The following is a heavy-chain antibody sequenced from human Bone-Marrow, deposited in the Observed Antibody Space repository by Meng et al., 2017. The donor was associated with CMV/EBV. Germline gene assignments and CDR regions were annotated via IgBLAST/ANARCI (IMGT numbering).Heavy chain of an antibody. J-gene: IGHJ6*02. CDR2: IKQDGSEK. CDR3: ARDLVRHQLLYYYGMDV. D-gene: IGHD2-2*01. V-gene: IGHV3-7*01. CDR1: GFTFSSYW. Sequence: GGSLRLSCAASGFTFSSYWMSWVRQAPGKGLEWVANIKQDGSEKYYVDSVKGRFTISRDNAKNSLYLQMNSLRAEDTAVYYCARDLVRHQLLYYYGMDVWGQWNTVNV.